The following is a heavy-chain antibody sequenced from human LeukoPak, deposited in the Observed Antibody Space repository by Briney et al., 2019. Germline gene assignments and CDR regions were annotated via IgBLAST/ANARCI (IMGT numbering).Heavy chain of an antibody. V-gene: IGHV3-33*08. D-gene: IGHD2-21*02. CDR1: GFTFSSYG. Sequence: PGRSLRLSCAASGFTFSSYGMHWVRQAPGKGLEWVAVIWYDGSNKYYADSVKGRFTISRDNSKNTLYLQMNSLRAEDTAVYYCAREYCGGDCEAGYYYYGMDVWGQGTTVTVSS. CDR2: IWYDGSNK. CDR3: AREYCGGDCEAGYYYYGMDV. J-gene: IGHJ6*02.